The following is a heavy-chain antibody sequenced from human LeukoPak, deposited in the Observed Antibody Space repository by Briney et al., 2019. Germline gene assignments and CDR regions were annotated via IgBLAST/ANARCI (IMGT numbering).Heavy chain of an antibody. V-gene: IGHV3-30-3*01. CDR1: GFSFSAYA. Sequence: GGSLRLSCVASGFSFSAYAMHWVRQAPGNGLDWVAITSQDVRNNFYADSVQGRFTISRDNFKNTVYLQMNRLRGEDTAVYFCARDKGEGIYYFYMDVWGKGTTVTVSS. CDR3: ARDKGEGIYYFYMDV. D-gene: IGHD3-16*01. J-gene: IGHJ6*03. CDR2: TSQDVRNN.